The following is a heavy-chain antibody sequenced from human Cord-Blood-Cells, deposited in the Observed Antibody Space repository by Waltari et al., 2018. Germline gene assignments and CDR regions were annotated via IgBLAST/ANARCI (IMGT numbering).Heavy chain of an antibody. V-gene: IGHV1-2*02. Sequence: QVQLVQSGAEVKKPGASVKVSCKASGYTFTGYYMQWVRQAPGQGLEWMGWINPNSGGTNYAQKFQGRVTMTRDTSISTAYMELSRLRSDDTAVYYCARLTLIAARPGNWFDPWGQGTLVTVSS. CDR3: ARLTLIAARPGNWFDP. CDR2: INPNSGGT. J-gene: IGHJ5*02. CDR1: GYTFTGYY. D-gene: IGHD6-6*01.